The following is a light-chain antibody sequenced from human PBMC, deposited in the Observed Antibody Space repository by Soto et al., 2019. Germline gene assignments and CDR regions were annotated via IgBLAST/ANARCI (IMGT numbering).Light chain of an antibody. CDR1: SSNIVAGYD. CDR2: GNS. V-gene: IGLV1-40*01. CDR3: QSYDSSLNVYVV. Sequence: QSVLTQPPSPSGAPGQRVTISCTGSSSNIVAGYDVHWYQQLPGTAPKLLIYGNSNRPSGVPDRFSGSKSGTSASLAITGLQAEDEAVYYGQSYDSSLNVYVVFGGGTKLTVL. J-gene: IGLJ2*01.